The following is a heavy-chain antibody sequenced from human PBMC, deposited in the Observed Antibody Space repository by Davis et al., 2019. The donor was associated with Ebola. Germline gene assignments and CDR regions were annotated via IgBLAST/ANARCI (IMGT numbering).Heavy chain of an antibody. CDR2: IKQDGSEK. V-gene: IGHV3-7*03. Sequence: GGSLRLSCAASGFTFSSYWMSWVRQAPGKGLEWVANIKQDGSEKYYVDSVKGRFTISRDNAKNSLYLQMNSLRAEDTAVYYCAKEFPRRDSSGYYYDWGQGTLVTVSS. CDR3: AKEFPRRDSSGYYYD. D-gene: IGHD3-22*01. CDR1: GFTFSSYW. J-gene: IGHJ4*02.